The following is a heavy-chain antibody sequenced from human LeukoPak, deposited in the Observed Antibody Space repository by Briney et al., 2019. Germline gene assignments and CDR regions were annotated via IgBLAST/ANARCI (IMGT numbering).Heavy chain of an antibody. V-gene: IGHV6-1*01. CDR3: ARVGTSNWDARGPFYFDF. Sequence: SQTLSLTCAISGDSVSSIGAAWNWIRHSPSRGLEWLGMTYHRSRWCHEYEESVRSRIDINPDTSKNQFSLQLNFVTPEDTAVYYCARVGTSNWDARGPFYFDFWGQGTPVTVSS. J-gene: IGHJ4*02. CDR1: GDSVSSIGAA. CDR2: TYHRSRWCH. D-gene: IGHD1-20*01.